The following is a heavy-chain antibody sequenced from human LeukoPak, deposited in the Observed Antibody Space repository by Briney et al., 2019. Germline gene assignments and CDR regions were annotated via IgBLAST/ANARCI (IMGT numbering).Heavy chain of an antibody. D-gene: IGHD2-15*01. V-gene: IGHV3-23*01. J-gene: IGHJ4*02. CDR3: AKETYCSGGSCYLFDFDY. CDR2: ICGSGGST. Sequence: GGSLRLSCAASGFTFSSYAMSWVRQAPGKGLEWVSAICGSGGSTYYADSVKGRFTISRDNSKNTLYLQMNSLRAEDTAVYYCAKETYCSGGSCYLFDFDYWGQGTLVTVSS. CDR1: GFTFSSYA.